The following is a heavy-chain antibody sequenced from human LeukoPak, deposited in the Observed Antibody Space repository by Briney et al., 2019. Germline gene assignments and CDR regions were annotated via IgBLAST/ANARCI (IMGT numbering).Heavy chain of an antibody. D-gene: IGHD1-26*01. Sequence: SETLSLTCTVSGGSISGYYWSWIRQPAGKGLEWIGRIYTSGSTNYNPSLKSRVAMSVDTSKNQFSLKLSSVTAADTAVYYCARGMIDYGSYFDYYFDYWGQGTLVTVSS. V-gene: IGHV4-4*07. J-gene: IGHJ4*02. CDR3: ARGMIDYGSYFDYYFDY. CDR1: GGSISGYY. CDR2: IYTSGST.